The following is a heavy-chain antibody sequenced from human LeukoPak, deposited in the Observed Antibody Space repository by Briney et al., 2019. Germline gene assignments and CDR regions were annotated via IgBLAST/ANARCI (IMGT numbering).Heavy chain of an antibody. V-gene: IGHV1-18*01. D-gene: IGHD6-13*01. CDR2: ISAYNGNT. J-gene: IGHJ1*01. CDR3: ARDLYSSSWLDPTSH. CDR1: GYTFTSYG. Sequence: ASVKVSCKASGYTFTSYGISWVRQAPGQGLEWMGWISAYNGNTNYAQKLQGRVTMTTDTSTSTAYMELRSLRSDDTAVYYCARDLYSSSWLDPTSHWGQGTLVTVSS.